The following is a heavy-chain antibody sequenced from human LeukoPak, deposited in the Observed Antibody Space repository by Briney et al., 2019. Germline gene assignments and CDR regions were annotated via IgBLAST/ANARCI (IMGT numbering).Heavy chain of an antibody. CDR2: ISYDGSNK. D-gene: IGHD4-17*01. Sequence: GGSLRLSCAASGFTFSSYAMHWVRQAPGKGLEWVAVISYDGSNKYYADSVKGRFTISRDSSKNTLYLQMNSLRAEDTAVYYCARPNYGPDAFDIWGQGTMVTVSS. CDR1: GFTFSSYA. J-gene: IGHJ3*02. V-gene: IGHV3-30*04. CDR3: ARPNYGPDAFDI.